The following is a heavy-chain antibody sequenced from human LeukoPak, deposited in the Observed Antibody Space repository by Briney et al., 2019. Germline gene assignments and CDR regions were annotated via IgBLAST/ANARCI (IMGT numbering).Heavy chain of an antibody. Sequence: PGGSLRLSCAASGFTFNTYTMNWVRQAPGKGLEWVSAIHYSGGSTYYADSVKGRFTISRDNSKNTLYLQMNSLRAEDTAVYYCAKVIREVDMSYDYWGQGALVTVSS. CDR1: GFTFNTYT. V-gene: IGHV3-23*01. D-gene: IGHD5-24*01. CDR3: AKVIREVDMSYDY. J-gene: IGHJ4*02. CDR2: IHYSGGST.